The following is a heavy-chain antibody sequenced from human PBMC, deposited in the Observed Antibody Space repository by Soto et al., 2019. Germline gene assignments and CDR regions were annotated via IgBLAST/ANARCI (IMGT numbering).Heavy chain of an antibody. V-gene: IGHV1-69*02. CDR2: IIPILGIA. D-gene: IGHD5-18*01. CDR1: GGTFSSYT. Sequence: QVQLVQSGAEVKKPGSSVKVSCKASGGTFSSYTISWVRQAPGQGLEWMGRIIPILGIANYAQKFQGRVTMTADKSTSTAYMELSSLRSEDTAVYYCARAPAGYSYGSIGYWGQGTLVTVSS. CDR3: ARAPAGYSYGSIGY. J-gene: IGHJ4*02.